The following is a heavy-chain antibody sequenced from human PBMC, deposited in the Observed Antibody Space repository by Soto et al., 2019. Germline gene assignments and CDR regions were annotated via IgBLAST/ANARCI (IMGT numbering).Heavy chain of an antibody. CDR1: GFTFRSFT. CDR3: TRDASRDSSARGWFDP. V-gene: IGHV3-21*02. D-gene: IGHD6-13*01. CDR2: ISSTSAYI. J-gene: IGHJ5*02. Sequence: EVQLVESGGGLVKPGGSLRLSCAASGFTFRSFTMNWVRQAPGKGLEWVSTISSTSAYIYYTDALRGRFTISRDNAKNSLRLQMNSLRAEDTAVYYCTRDASRDSSARGWFDPWGPGTLVTVSS.